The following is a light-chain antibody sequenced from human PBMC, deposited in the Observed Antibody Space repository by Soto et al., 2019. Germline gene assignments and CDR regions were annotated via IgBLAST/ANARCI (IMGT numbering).Light chain of an antibody. CDR3: QQYHGFW. J-gene: IGKJ1*01. Sequence: DIQMTQSPSTLSASVGGRFTIICRASQSISSWLAWYQQKPGRAPKFLIYDASSLESGVPSRFSGSGSGTQFSLIISGLQPEDFATYYCQQYHGFWFGQGTKVDIK. CDR1: QSISSW. V-gene: IGKV1-5*02. CDR2: DAS.